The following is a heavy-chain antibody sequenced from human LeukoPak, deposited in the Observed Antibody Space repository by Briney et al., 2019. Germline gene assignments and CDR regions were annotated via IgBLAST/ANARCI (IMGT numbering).Heavy chain of an antibody. D-gene: IGHD6-13*01. Sequence: PSETLSLTCTVSGGSISSSSYYWGWIRQPPGKGLEWIGSIYYSGSTYYNPSLKSRVTISVDTSKNQFSLKLSSVTAADTAVYYCARDLDSSSWGPPYFDYWGQGTLVTVSS. V-gene: IGHV4-39*07. CDR2: IYYSGST. J-gene: IGHJ4*02. CDR3: ARDLDSSSWGPPYFDY. CDR1: GGSISSSSYY.